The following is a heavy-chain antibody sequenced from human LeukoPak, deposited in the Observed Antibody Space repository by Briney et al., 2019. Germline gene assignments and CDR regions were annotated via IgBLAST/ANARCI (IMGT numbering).Heavy chain of an antibody. J-gene: IGHJ4*02. Sequence: ASVKVSCKASGYTFTGYYMHWVRQAPGQGLEWMGWINPNSGGTNYAQKFQGRVTMTRDTSICTAYMELSRLRSDDTAVYYCARDLAPAVVVPAAIRNPFDYWGQGTLVTVSS. V-gene: IGHV1-2*02. CDR3: ARDLAPAVVVPAAIRNPFDY. D-gene: IGHD2-2*02. CDR2: INPNSGGT. CDR1: GYTFTGYY.